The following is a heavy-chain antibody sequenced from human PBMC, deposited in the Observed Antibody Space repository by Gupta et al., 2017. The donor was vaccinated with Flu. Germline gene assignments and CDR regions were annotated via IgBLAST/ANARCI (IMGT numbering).Heavy chain of an antibody. V-gene: IGHV4-59*08. CDR2: IYYSGST. CDR1: GGSLSSYY. D-gene: IGHD5-18*01. Sequence: QVQLQESGPGLVKPSETLSLTCTVSGGSLSSYYWSWIRQPPGKGLEWIGYIYYSGSTNYNPSLKSRVTISVDTSKNQFSLKLSSVTAADTAVYYCARQAGGYSYVWVDYWGQGTLVTVSS. CDR3: ARQAGGYSYVWVDY. J-gene: IGHJ4*02.